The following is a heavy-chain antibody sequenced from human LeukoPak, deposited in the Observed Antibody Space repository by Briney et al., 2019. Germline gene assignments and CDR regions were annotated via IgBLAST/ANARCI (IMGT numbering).Heavy chain of an antibody. V-gene: IGHV3-7*01. D-gene: IGHD3-3*01. CDR1: GFTFRIHL. J-gene: IGHJ4*02. Sequence: GGPLRLSCAASGFTFRIHLMSWVRQAPGKGLEDVANIKRDGSEKYYVVSVKGRFTISRDNAKNSLYLQMNSLRAEDTAVYYCARTASAFWSGLPIVDYWGQGTLVTVSS. CDR2: IKRDGSEK. CDR3: ARTASAFWSGLPIVDY.